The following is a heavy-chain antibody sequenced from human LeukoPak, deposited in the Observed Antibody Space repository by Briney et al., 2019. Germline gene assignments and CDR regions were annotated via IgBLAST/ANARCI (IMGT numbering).Heavy chain of an antibody. CDR3: ARELRKRGYSYGYSWDY. Sequence: ASVKVSCKASGYTFTSYGISWVRQAPGQGLEWMGWISAYNGNANYAQKLQGRVTMTTDTSTSTAYMELRSLRSDDTAVYYCARELRKRGYSYGYSWDYWGQGTLVTVPS. CDR2: ISAYNGNA. V-gene: IGHV1-18*01. D-gene: IGHD5-18*01. CDR1: GYTFTSYG. J-gene: IGHJ4*02.